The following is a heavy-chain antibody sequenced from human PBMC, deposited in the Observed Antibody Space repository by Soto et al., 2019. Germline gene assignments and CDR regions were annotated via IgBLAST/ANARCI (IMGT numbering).Heavy chain of an antibody. V-gene: IGHV3-30*18. D-gene: IGHD3-10*01. CDR2: ISYDGSNK. J-gene: IGHJ5*02. Sequence: QVQLVESGGGVVQPGRSLRLSCAASGFTFSSYGMHWVRQAPGKGLEWVAVISYDGSNKYYADSVKGRFTISRDNSKNTLYLQMTSLRAEYPAVYYCAKDLTIIPCCQGTLVTVSS. CDR1: GFTFSSYG. CDR3: AKDLTIIP.